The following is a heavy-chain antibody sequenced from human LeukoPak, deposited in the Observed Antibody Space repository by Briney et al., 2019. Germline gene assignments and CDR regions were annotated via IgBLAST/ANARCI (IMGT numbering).Heavy chain of an antibody. J-gene: IGHJ4*02. V-gene: IGHV6-1*01. Sequence: SQTLSLTCAISGDSVSTNSAAWNWIRQSPSRGLEWLTRTYYRSKWYNDFAVSVKGRITINPDTSKNQFSLQLNSVTPEDTAVYYCARGISSTFDYWGQGTLVTVSS. CDR3: ARGISSTFDY. CDR1: GDSVSTNSAA. CDR2: TYYRSKWYN. D-gene: IGHD2/OR15-2a*01.